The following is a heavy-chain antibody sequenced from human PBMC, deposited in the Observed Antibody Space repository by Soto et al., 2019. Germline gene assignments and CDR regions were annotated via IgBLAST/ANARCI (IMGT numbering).Heavy chain of an antibody. V-gene: IGHV4-31*03. CDR1: GGSISSGGYY. CDR3: ARGGYGSGDWFDP. Sequence: PSETLSLTCTVSGGSISSGGYYWSWIRQHPGKGLEWIGYIYYSGSTYYNPSLKSRVTISVDTSKNQFSLKLSSVTAADTAVYYCARGGYGSGDWFDPWGQGTLVTVSS. CDR2: IYYSGST. D-gene: IGHD3-10*01. J-gene: IGHJ5*02.